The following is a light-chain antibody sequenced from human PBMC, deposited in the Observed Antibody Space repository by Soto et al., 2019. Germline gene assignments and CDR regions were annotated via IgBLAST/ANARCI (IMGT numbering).Light chain of an antibody. Sequence: QSALTQPASVSGSPGQSITISCTGTSSDVGGYDYVSWYQQHPGKAPKLMIYDVSSRPSGVSNRFSGSKSGSTASLTISGLQAEDVADYYCNSYTSSTTLVFGGGTKLTVL. CDR3: NSYTSSTTLV. CDR1: SSDVGGYDY. J-gene: IGLJ2*01. CDR2: DVS. V-gene: IGLV2-14*03.